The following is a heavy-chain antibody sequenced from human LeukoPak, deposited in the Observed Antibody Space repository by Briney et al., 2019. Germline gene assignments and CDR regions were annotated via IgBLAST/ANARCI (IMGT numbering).Heavy chain of an antibody. Sequence: ASVKVSCKASGYTFTDFFVHWVRQAPGQGLEWMGWINPNSGATNYAQKFQGRVTMTRDTSIGTAYMELTRLRSDDTALYYCAKAGIGGSSLYYFDYWGQGTLVTVSS. V-gene: IGHV1-2*02. CDR2: INPNSGAT. CDR3: AKAGIGGSSLYYFDY. J-gene: IGHJ4*02. D-gene: IGHD6-6*01. CDR1: GYTFTDFF.